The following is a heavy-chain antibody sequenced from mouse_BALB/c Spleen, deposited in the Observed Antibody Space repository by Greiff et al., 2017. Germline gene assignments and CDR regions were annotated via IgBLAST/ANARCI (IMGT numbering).Heavy chain of an antibody. CDR3: ARGGLRRGSYWYFDV. V-gene: IGHV5-4*02. CDR2: ISDGGSYT. Sequence: EVQRVESGGGLVKPGGSLKLSCAASGFTFSDYYMYWVRQTPEKRLEWVATISDGGSYTYYPDSVKGRFTISRDNAKNNLYLQMSSLKSEDTAMYYCARGGLRRGSYWYFDVWGAGTTVTVSS. D-gene: IGHD2-4*01. J-gene: IGHJ1*01. CDR1: GFTFSDYY.